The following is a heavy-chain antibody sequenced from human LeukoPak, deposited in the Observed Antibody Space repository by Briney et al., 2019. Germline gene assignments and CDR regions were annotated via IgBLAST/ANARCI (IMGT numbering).Heavy chain of an antibody. V-gene: IGHV1-2*02. CDR1: GYTFTGYY. Sequence: ASVKVSCKASGYTFTGYYMHWVRQAPGQGLEWMGWINPNSGGTNYAQKFQGRVTMTRDTSISTAYMELSRLRSDDTAVYYCARAGVVFTRLYYFDYWGQGTLVTVSS. CDR2: INPNSGGT. CDR3: ARAGVVFTRLYYFDY. D-gene: IGHD3-22*01. J-gene: IGHJ4*02.